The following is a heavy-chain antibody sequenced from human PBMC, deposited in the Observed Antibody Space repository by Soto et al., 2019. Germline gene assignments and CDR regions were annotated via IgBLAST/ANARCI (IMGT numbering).Heavy chain of an antibody. V-gene: IGHV3-23*01. Sequence: EVQLLESGGGLVQPGGSLRLSCAASGFTFSSYAMSWVRQAPGKGLEWVSAISGSGGSTYYADSVKGRFTISRDNSKNTLYLQMNSLRAEDTAVYYCAKDGVGATNGPAYNWFDPWGQGTLVTVSS. J-gene: IGHJ5*02. CDR2: ISGSGGST. D-gene: IGHD1-26*01. CDR3: AKDGVGATNGPAYNWFDP. CDR1: GFTFSSYA.